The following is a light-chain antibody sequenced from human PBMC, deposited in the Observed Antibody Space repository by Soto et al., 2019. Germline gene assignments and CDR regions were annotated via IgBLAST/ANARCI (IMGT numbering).Light chain of an antibody. J-gene: IGKJ1*01. V-gene: IGKV3-15*01. CDR3: QHFDNWPPGT. CDR2: GAS. Sequence: EIVMTQSPATVSVSPGERVTLSCRARQSVYAKLSCYQQKPGQAPRLLVYGASTRATDIPARVSGGGSGTEFTLTISSLQSEDFAVYYCQHFDNWPPGTFGQGTKVEIK. CDR1: QSVYAK.